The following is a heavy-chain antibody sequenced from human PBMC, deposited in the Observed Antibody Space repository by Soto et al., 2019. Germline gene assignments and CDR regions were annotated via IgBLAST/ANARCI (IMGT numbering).Heavy chain of an antibody. CDR3: ARDLSGNTTPYFDL. Sequence: GGSLRLSCAASGFAFSSYWMHWVRQTPGKGPVWVSRIYNDGSRTGYADSVKGRFTNSRDDAKNTLYLQMSSLTVEDTAVYYCARDLSGNTTPYFDLWGQGTLVTVSS. V-gene: IGHV3-74*01. CDR2: IYNDGSRT. J-gene: IGHJ4*02. CDR1: GFAFSSYW. D-gene: IGHD1-7*01.